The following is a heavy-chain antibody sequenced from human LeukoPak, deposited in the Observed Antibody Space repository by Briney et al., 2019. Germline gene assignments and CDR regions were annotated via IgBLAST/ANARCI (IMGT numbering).Heavy chain of an antibody. Sequence: SETLSLTCTVSGGSVTSISYYWGWIRQPPGKGLEWIASIYYIGTINYNPSLQSRVTISLDRSKNQFSLKLSSVTAADTAVYYCARSTAAGFDYWGQGTLVTVSS. CDR3: ARSTAAGFDY. J-gene: IGHJ4*02. V-gene: IGHV4-39*01. CDR1: GGSVTSISYY. CDR2: IYYIGTI. D-gene: IGHD6-13*01.